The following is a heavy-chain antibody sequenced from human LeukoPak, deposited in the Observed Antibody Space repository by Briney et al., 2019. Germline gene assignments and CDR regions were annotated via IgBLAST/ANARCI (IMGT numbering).Heavy chain of an antibody. CDR1: GGTFSSYA. D-gene: IGHD3-22*01. V-gene: IGHV1-69*04. CDR2: IIPILGIA. J-gene: IGHJ4*02. Sequence: SVKVSCKASGGTFSSYAISWVRQAPGQGLEWMGRIIPILGIANYAQKFQGRVTITADKSTSTAYMELSSLRSEDTAVYYCARAPYYYDSSGYYKPFDYWGQGTLVTVSS. CDR3: ARAPYYYDSSGYYKPFDY.